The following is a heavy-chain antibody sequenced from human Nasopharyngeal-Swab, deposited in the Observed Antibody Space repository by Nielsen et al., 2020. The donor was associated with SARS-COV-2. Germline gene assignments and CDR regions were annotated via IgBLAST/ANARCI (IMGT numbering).Heavy chain of an antibody. Sequence: GASLNTSCKASGYSSTSYWLGWVRQMPGKGLEWMGIIYPGDSATRYSPSFQGQVTISADKSISTAYLQWSSLKASDTAMYYCARVGETGTTPYYYYGMDVWGQGTTVTVSS. D-gene: IGHD1-7*01. J-gene: IGHJ6*02. CDR1: GYSSTSYW. CDR2: IYPGDSAT. V-gene: IGHV5-51*01. CDR3: ARVGETGTTPYYYYGMDV.